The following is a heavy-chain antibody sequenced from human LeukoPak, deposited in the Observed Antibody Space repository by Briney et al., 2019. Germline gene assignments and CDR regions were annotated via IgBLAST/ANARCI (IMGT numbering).Heavy chain of an antibody. V-gene: IGHV1-18*01. Sequence: ASVKVSCKASRYTFTSYSISWVRQAPGQGLEWMGWISAYNGNTKYAQKLQGRVTMTTDTSTSTAYMELSRLRSDDTAVYYCARGRVAAVNWFDPWGQGTLVTVSS. J-gene: IGHJ5*02. CDR1: RYTFTSYS. CDR2: ISAYNGNT. D-gene: IGHD6-13*01. CDR3: ARGRVAAVNWFDP.